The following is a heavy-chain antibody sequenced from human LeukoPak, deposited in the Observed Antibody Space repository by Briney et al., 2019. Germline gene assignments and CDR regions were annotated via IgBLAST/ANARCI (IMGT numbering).Heavy chain of an antibody. J-gene: IGHJ6*04. CDR1: GFTFSSYR. CDR2: ISSSSSTI. D-gene: IGHD3-10*02. V-gene: IGHV3-48*01. Sequence: GGSLRLSCAASGFTFSSYRMNWVRQAPGKGLEWVSYISSSSSTIYYADSVKGRFTISRDNAKNSLYLQMNSLRAEDTAVYYCAELGITMIGGVWGKGTTVTVSS. CDR3: AELGITMIGGV.